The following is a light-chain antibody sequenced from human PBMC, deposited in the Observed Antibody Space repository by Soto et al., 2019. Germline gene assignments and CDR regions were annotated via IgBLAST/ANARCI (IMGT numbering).Light chain of an antibody. J-gene: IGLJ2*01. CDR3: SSYTSRITLI. CDR1: SSDVGGYNY. V-gene: IGLV2-14*01. CDR2: DVS. Sequence: QSALTQPASVSGSPGQSITISCTGTSSDVGGYNYVSWYQQHPGKSPKLVIYDVSNRPSGVSYRFSGSKSGNTASLTISGIQSEYEADYYCSSYTSRITLIFGGGTKLTVL.